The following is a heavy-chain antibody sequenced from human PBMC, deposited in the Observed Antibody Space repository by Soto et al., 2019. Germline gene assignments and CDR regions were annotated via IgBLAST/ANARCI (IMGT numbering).Heavy chain of an antibody. CDR3: AKSTYYDFWSSYYFGY. D-gene: IGHD3-3*01. CDR2: ISGSGGST. CDR1: GFTFSSYA. Sequence: GSLRLSCAASGFTFSSYAMSWVRQAPGKGLEWVSAISGSGGSTYYADSVKGRFTISRDNSKNTLYLQMNSLRAEDTAVYYCAKSTYYDFWSSYYFGYWGQGTLVTVSS. V-gene: IGHV3-23*01. J-gene: IGHJ4*02.